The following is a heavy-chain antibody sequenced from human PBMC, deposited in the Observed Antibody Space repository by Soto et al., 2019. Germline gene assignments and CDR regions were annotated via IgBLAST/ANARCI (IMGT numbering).Heavy chain of an antibody. V-gene: IGHV3-49*03. D-gene: IGHD4-17*01. CDR2: IRSKSYGKTT. CDR1: GFTLGEYG. CDR3: TRERWDYGDPKCYFDL. Sequence: GGALRLSCSTSGFTLGEYGITWFRQAPGKGVEWVGLIRSKSYGKTTEYAASATDRFTISRDDSKRIAYLQMNSLKADDTAVYYCTRERWDYGDPKCYFDLWGRGTLVTVSS. J-gene: IGHJ2*01.